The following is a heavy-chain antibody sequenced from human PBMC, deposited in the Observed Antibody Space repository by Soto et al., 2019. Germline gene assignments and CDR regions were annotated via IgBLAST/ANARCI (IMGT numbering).Heavy chain of an antibody. Sequence: SETLSLTCAVYGGSFSGYYWSWIRQPPGKGLEWIGEINHSGSTNYNPSLKSRVTISVDTSKNQFSLKLGSVPAADTAVYYCARASYYGSGSYYNRYYYYYGMDVWGQGTTVTVSS. CDR3: ARASYYGSGSYYNRYYYYYGMDV. CDR1: GGSFSGYY. J-gene: IGHJ6*02. V-gene: IGHV4-34*01. D-gene: IGHD3-10*01. CDR2: INHSGST.